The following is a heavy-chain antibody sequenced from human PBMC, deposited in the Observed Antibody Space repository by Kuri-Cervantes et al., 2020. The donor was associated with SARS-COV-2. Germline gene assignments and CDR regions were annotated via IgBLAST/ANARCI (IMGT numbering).Heavy chain of an antibody. CDR1: VGTFSSYA. CDR3: PSNIYCDYYDY. D-gene: IGHD1-26*01. CDR2: IIPIFGTA. V-gene: IGHV1-69*05. J-gene: IGHJ4*02. Sequence: SVNVSCKSSVGTFSSYAIGWVRQAPGQGIEWMGGIIPIFGTANYAQKFQGRVTITTDESTSTPYMALSSLRSEDTAVYYCPSNIYCDYYDYWGQGTLVTVSS.